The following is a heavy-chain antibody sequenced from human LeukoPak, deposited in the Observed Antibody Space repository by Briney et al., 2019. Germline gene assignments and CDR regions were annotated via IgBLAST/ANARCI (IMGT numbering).Heavy chain of an antibody. J-gene: IGHJ6*02. Sequence: PSETLSLTCTVSGGSISSGDYYWSWIRQPPGKGLEWIGYIYYSGSTYSNPSLKSRVIISVDTSKNQFSLKLSSVTAADTAVYYCARSNGDYYYYGMDVWGQGTTVTVSS. D-gene: IGHD4-11*01. CDR1: GGSISSGDYY. V-gene: IGHV4-30-4*01. CDR3: ARSNGDYYYYGMDV. CDR2: IYYSGST.